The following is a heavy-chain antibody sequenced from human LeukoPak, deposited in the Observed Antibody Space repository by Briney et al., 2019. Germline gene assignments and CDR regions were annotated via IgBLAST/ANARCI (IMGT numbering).Heavy chain of an antibody. D-gene: IGHD6-13*01. J-gene: IGHJ4*02. V-gene: IGHV3-7*01. CDR2: IKQDGSER. Sequence: GGSLTLSCAASGFTLSSYWMSWVRQAPGRGLEWVANIKQDGSERYYVDSVKGRFTISRDNAKNSLYLQMDSLRAEDTAVYYCARAAHSSSAFWGQGTLVTVSS. CDR3: ARAAHSSSAF. CDR1: GFTLSSYW.